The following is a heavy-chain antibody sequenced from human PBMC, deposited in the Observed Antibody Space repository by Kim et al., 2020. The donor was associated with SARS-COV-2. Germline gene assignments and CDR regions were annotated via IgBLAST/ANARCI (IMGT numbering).Heavy chain of an antibody. D-gene: IGHD2-8*01. CDR3: QRMVRNGPFDY. Sequence: SETLSLTCTVSGYSVSTDYYWGWIRQPPGKGLEWIGSIYHTGKTYYNPYLKSRVTISIDTSRNQFSLKVNSVTAADTAMYYCQRMVRNGPFDYWGQGTLVTVSS. CDR1: GYSVSTDYY. V-gene: IGHV4-38-2*02. J-gene: IGHJ4*02. CDR2: IYHTGKT.